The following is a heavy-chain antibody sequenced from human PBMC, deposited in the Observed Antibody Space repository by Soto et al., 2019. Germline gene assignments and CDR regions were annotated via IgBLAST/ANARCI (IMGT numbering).Heavy chain of an antibody. D-gene: IGHD3-10*01. V-gene: IGHV5-51*04. J-gene: IGHJ5*02. CDR2: IYPSDFRV. CDR1: GYTFSTYW. CDR3: ARGNVANYFEP. Sequence: GESLKISCKSSGYTFSTYWIVWVRQMPGKGLEWMGIIYPSDFRVNYNPSVQGQVTLSADKPLSTTYLQWSSLKASDTAIYFCARGNVANYFEPWGQGTPVTVSS.